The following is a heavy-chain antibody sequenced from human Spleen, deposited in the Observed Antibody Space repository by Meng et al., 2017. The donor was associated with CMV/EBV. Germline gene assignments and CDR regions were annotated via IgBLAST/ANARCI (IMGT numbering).Heavy chain of an antibody. CDR1: TSYY. V-gene: IGHV1-46*01. D-gene: IGHD6-13*01. CDR3: AREAGGPYLSSWYSGNYFDY. Sequence: TSYYLHWVRQAPGQGLEWMGMINPNTDTTTYAQRFQGRVSTTRDTSTSTVYMELSSLRSEDTAVYYCAREAGGPYLSSWYSGNYFDYWGQGTLVTVSS. CDR2: INPNTDTT. J-gene: IGHJ4*02.